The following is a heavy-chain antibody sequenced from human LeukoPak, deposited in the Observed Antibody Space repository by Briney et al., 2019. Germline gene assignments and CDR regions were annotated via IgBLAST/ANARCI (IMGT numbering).Heavy chain of an antibody. J-gene: IGHJ6*02. D-gene: IGHD3-9*01. CDR2: IYYSGST. CDR1: GGSISSRGYY. Sequence: SETLSLTCTVSGGSISSRGYYWSWIRQPPGKGLEWIGSIYYSGSTYYNPSLKSRVTISVDTSKNQFSLKLSSVTAADTAVYYCAGPRGRNRVLRYFDWSGSEPTDGEASNYYYGMDVWGQGTTVTVSS. V-gene: IGHV4-39*07. CDR3: AGPRGRNRVLRYFDWSGSEPTDGEASNYYYGMDV.